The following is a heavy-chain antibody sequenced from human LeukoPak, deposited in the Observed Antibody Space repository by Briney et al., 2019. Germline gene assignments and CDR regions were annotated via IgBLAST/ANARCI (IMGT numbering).Heavy chain of an antibody. V-gene: IGHV1-2*02. CDR2: INPNSGGT. CDR1: GYTFTDYN. J-gene: IGHJ4*02. CDR3: ATHPFDF. Sequence: ASVKVSCKASGYTFTDYNIHWVRQAPGQGLEWMGWINPNSGGTNYAQKFQGRVTMTRDTSIGTAYMDLSSLISDDTAVYYSATHPFDFWGQGTLVTVSS.